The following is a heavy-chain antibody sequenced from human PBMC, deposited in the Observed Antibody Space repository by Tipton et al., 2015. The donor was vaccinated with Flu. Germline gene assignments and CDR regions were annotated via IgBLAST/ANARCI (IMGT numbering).Heavy chain of an antibody. CDR1: GFTFSSYE. Sequence: SLRLSCAASGFTFSSYEMNWVRQAPGKGLEWVSVIYSTGKTHYTDSVKGRFTISRDNSKNTLYLQMSSLRTEDTAVYYCASSAGRGSGWSLAGSYFDSWGQGTLVTVSS. D-gene: IGHD6-19*01. V-gene: IGHV3-53*01. CDR2: IYSTGKT. CDR3: ASSAGRGSGWSLAGSYFDS. J-gene: IGHJ4*02.